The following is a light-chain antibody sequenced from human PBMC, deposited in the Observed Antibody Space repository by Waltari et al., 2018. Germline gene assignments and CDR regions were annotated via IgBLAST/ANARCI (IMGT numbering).Light chain of an antibody. CDR1: GSNIGAGFS. CDR2: DNP. Sequence: QSVLTQPPSMSAAPGQRVTISCTGSGSNIGAGFSVHWYQHLPGLAPKLLISDNPNRPSGVPDRFPGSKSYTSASLAITGLQAEDEAVYYCQSYDSSLSGVVIGGGTKLTVL. V-gene: IGLV1-40*01. J-gene: IGLJ2*01. CDR3: QSYDSSLSGVV.